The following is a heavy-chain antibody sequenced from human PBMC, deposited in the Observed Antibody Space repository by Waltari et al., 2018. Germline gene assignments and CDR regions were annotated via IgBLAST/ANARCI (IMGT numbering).Heavy chain of an antibody. CDR2: INHSGST. V-gene: IGHV4-34*01. CDR3: ARLFYDSSGYKPSFRYYYYYMDV. D-gene: IGHD3-22*01. CDR1: GGSCSGYY. Sequence: QVQLQQWGAGLWKPSETLSLTCAVYGGSCSGYYWSWIRQPPGTGLEGFGEINHSGSTNYNPSLKSRVTISVDTSKNQFSLKLSSVTAADTAVYYCARLFYDSSGYKPSFRYYYYYMDVWGKGTTVTVSS. J-gene: IGHJ6*03.